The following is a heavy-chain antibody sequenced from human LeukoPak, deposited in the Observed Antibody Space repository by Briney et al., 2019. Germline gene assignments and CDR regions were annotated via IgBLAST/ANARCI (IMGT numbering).Heavy chain of an antibody. D-gene: IGHD3-10*01. CDR2: IYIGDTT. CDR1: GFIVSSNY. J-gene: IGHJ4*02. Sequence: GGSLRLSCAASGFIVSSNYMIWVRQAPGKGLELVSVIYIGDTTYYADSVKGRFTISRDNSRNTLHLQMNSLRAEDTAVYHCARGVNYGSKSYFDYWGQGSLVTVSS. V-gene: IGHV3-53*01. CDR3: ARGVNYGSKSYFDY.